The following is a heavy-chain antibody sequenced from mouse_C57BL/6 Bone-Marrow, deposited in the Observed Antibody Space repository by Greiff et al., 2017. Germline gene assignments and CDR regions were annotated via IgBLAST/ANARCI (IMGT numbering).Heavy chain of an antibody. CDR2: IYPGSGST. D-gene: IGHD2-4*01. J-gene: IGHJ2*01. Sequence: VQLQQPGAELVKPGASVKMSCKASGYTFTSYWITWVKQRPGQGLEWIGDIYPGSGSTNYNEKFKSKATLTVDTSSSTAYMQLSSLTSEDSAVYYCARNDYSSYYFDYWGQGTTLTVSS. CDR3: ARNDYSSYYFDY. V-gene: IGHV1-55*01. CDR1: GYTFTSYW.